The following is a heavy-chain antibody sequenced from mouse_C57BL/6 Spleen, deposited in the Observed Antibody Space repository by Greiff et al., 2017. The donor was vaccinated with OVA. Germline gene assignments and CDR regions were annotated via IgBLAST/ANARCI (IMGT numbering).Heavy chain of an antibody. D-gene: IGHD1-1*01. CDR3: ARGGYYGSFDY. J-gene: IGHJ2*01. CDR2: IYPGSGNT. CDR1: GYTFTDYY. Sequence: VKLQESGAELVRPGASVKLSCKASGYTFTDYYINWVKQRPGQGLEWIARIYPGSGNTYYNEKFKGKATLTAEKSSSTAYMQLSSLTSEDSAVYFCARGGYYGSFDYWGQGTTLTVSS. V-gene: IGHV1-76*01.